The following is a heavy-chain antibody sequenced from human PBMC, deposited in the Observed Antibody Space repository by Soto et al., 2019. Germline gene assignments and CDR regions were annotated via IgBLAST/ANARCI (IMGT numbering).Heavy chain of an antibody. V-gene: IGHV1-24*01. D-gene: IGHD3-22*01. CDR1: GYTLTELS. CDR3: AKPLTYSSGYYWAFDI. CDR2: FDPEDGET. Sequence: ASVKVSCKVSGYTLTELSMHWVRQAPGKGLEWMGGFDPEDGETIYAQKFQGRVTMTEDTSTDTAYMELSSLRSEDTAVYYCAKPLTYSSGYYWAFDIWGQGTMVTVSS. J-gene: IGHJ3*02.